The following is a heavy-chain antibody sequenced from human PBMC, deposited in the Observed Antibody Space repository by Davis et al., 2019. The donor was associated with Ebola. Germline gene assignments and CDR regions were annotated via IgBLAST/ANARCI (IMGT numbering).Heavy chain of an antibody. CDR2: IYYSGST. D-gene: IGHD3-10*01. Sequence: SETLSLTCSVSGGSVGSDYWSWIRQPPGKGLEWIGYIYYSGSTNYNPSLKSRVTMSVDTSKNQFSLELTSVTAADTAVYYCARRGTSSWSGGYFAYWGQGTLVTVSS. V-gene: IGHV4-59*08. CDR1: GGSVGSDY. J-gene: IGHJ4*02. CDR3: ARRGTSSWSGGYFAY.